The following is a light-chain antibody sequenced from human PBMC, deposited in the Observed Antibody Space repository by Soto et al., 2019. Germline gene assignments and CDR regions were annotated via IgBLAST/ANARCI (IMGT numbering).Light chain of an antibody. CDR2: GAS. J-gene: IGKJ3*01. CDR3: QQYGASPFT. CDR1: RHVYINA. Sequence: VVLTQSPATLSLSPGERATLSCRASRHVYINALAWYQQKPGRTPTLLIFGASTRATDIPDRFSGTGSGTDFSLTINGGEPEDSAVYYCQQYGASPFTFGPGTRVEI. V-gene: IGKV3-20*01.